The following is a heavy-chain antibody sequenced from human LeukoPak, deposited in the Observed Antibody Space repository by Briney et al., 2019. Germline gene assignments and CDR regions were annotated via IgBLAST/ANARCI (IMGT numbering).Heavy chain of an antibody. Sequence: PGRSLRLSCAASGFTFSSCAMHWVRQAPGKGLEWVAVISYDGSNKYYADSVKSRFTISRDNSKNTLYLQMNSLRAEDTAVYYCARVKEFDSSGPHWGQGTLVTVSS. J-gene: IGHJ4*02. D-gene: IGHD3-22*01. CDR3: ARVKEFDSSGPH. V-gene: IGHV3-30-3*01. CDR1: GFTFSSCA. CDR2: ISYDGSNK.